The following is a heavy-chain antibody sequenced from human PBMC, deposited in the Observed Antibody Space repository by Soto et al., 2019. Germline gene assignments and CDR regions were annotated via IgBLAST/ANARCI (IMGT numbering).Heavy chain of an antibody. D-gene: IGHD6-19*01. CDR2: INHSGSA. J-gene: IGHJ4*02. V-gene: IGHV4-34*01. Sequence: SETLSLTCAVYGESFSGYIWSWIRQTPGKGLQWIGQINHSGSASYNPSLKSRVTISVHTSNSQFSLELSSVTAADTAVCYCARGLITGSHYSGGWYYFDSWGQGTQVTVSS. CDR3: ARGLITGSHYSGGWYYFDS. CDR1: GESFSGYI.